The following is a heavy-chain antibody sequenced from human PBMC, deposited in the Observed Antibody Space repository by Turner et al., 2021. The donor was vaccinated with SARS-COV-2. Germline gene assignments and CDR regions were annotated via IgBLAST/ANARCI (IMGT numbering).Heavy chain of an antibody. J-gene: IGHJ4*02. CDR1: GYTLIELS. D-gene: IGHD2-21*02. V-gene: IGHV1-24*01. CDR2: FDPEDGET. CDR3: ATGYAYCGGDCSIHY. Sequence: QVQLVQSGAEVKKPGASVKVSCKVSGYTLIELSMHWVRQAPGKGLDWMGGFDPEDGETIDAQKFQGRVTMTEDTSTDTAYMELSSLRSEDTAVYYCATGYAYCGGDCSIHYWGQGTLVTVSS.